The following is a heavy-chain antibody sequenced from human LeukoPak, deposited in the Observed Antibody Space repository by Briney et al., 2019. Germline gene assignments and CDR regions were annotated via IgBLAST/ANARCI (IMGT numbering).Heavy chain of an antibody. CDR1: GFIFNTFG. CDR2: ITSTTTYT. J-gene: IGHJ1*01. Sequence: PGGSLRLSCSASGFIFNTFGMNWVRQAPGKGLEWVSSITSTTTYTYYADSVKGRFTISRDNAKNSLYLQMNSLRAEDTAVYYCARMDYDLEYFQHWGQGTLVTVSS. D-gene: IGHD3-22*01. V-gene: IGHV3-21*01. CDR3: ARMDYDLEYFQH.